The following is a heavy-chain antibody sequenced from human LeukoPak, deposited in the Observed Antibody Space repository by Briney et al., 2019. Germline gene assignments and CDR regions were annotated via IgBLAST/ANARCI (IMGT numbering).Heavy chain of an antibody. V-gene: IGHV3-48*02. J-gene: IGHJ4*02. Sequence: PGGSLRLSCAASGFTFSSYSMNWVRQAPGKGLEWVSYISSSSTIYYADSVKGRFTISRDNAKNSLYLQMNSLRDEDTAVYYCARDASNWGYVGNFDYWGQGTLVTVSS. CDR3: ARDASNWGYVGNFDY. D-gene: IGHD7-27*01. CDR2: ISSSSTI. CDR1: GFTFSSYS.